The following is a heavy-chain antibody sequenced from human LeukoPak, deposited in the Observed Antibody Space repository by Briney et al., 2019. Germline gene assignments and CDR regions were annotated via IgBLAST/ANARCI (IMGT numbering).Heavy chain of an antibody. CDR1: GGSISSGDYY. V-gene: IGHV4-39*07. CDR2: INHSGGT. D-gene: IGHD2-2*01. J-gene: IGHJ5*02. CDR3: ARGGRVPTARRFKAGNWFDP. Sequence: SETLSLTCTVSGGSISSGDYYWSWIRQPPGMGLEWIGEINHSGGTNYNPSLKRRVTISVDMSKNQFSLNVSSVTAADTAVYFCARGGRVPTARRFKAGNWFDPWGHGTLVTVSS.